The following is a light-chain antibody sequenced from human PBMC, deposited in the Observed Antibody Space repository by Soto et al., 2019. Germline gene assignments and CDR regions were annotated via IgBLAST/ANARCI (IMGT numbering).Light chain of an antibody. J-gene: IGKJ1*01. CDR2: GSS. V-gene: IGKV1-27*01. CDR1: QAISNF. Sequence: DIQQTPTPSSLSASVGDRVTIACRASQAISNFLAWYQQKPGKVPTLLVYGSSTLQSGVPSRFSGSGSGTDFTLTISSLQPEDAATYYCQKYDSDPRTFGQGTKVDIK. CDR3: QKYDSDPRT.